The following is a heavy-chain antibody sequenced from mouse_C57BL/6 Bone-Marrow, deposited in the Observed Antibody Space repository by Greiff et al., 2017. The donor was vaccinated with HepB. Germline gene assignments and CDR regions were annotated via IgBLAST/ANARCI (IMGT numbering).Heavy chain of an antibody. CDR3: ARHLYYYGSSYWYFDV. Sequence: VKLMESGAELVKPGASVKISCKASGYTFTDYYINWVKQRPGQGLEWIGKIGPGSGSTYYNEKFKGKATLTADKSSSTAYMQLSSLKSEDSAVYFCARHLYYYGSSYWYFDVWGTGTTVTVSS. V-gene: IGHV1-77*01. CDR1: GYTFTDYY. D-gene: IGHD1-1*01. J-gene: IGHJ1*03. CDR2: IGPGSGST.